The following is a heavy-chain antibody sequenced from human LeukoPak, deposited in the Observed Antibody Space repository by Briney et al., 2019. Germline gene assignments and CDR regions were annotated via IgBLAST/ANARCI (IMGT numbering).Heavy chain of an antibody. V-gene: IGHV1-2*02. CDR1: GYTFTGYY. J-gene: IGHJ5*02. CDR3: ARGWVAVAGTAFDP. D-gene: IGHD6-19*01. Sequence: ASVKVSCKASGYTFTGYYMHWVRQAPGQGLEWMGWINPNSGGTNYAQKFQGRVTMTRDTSISTAYMELSRLKSDDTAVYYCARGWVAVAGTAFDPWGQGTLVTVSS. CDR2: INPNSGGT.